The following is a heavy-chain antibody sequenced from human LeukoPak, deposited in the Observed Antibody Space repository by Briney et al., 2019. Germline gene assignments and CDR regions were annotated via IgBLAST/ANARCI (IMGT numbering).Heavy chain of an antibody. Sequence: GASVKVSCEVSGYSLTELSMHWVRQAPGKGLEWMGGFDPEDGAPIYAQKLQGRLTMTEDTSADTAYMELSSLRSEDTAVYYCAAGGPTGSAKYYFDYWGQGTLVTVSS. D-gene: IGHD2-8*02. V-gene: IGHV1-24*01. CDR2: FDPEDGAP. CDR1: GYSLTELS. CDR3: AAGGPTGSAKYYFDY. J-gene: IGHJ4*02.